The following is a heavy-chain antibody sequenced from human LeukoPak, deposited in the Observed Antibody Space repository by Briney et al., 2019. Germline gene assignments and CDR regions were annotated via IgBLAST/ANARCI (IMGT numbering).Heavy chain of an antibody. CDR3: ARDNLDYSISGDCFDP. CDR1: GGSISSPY. Sequence: SETLSLTCTVPGGSISSPYWSWIRQPPGKGLEWIGYIYCSGSTSYKPSPKSRVTISVDTSKNQSSLKLSSVTAADTAVYYCARDNLDYSISGDCFDPWGQGTLVTVSS. J-gene: IGHJ5*02. CDR2: IYCSGST. D-gene: IGHD4-11*01. V-gene: IGHV4-59*11.